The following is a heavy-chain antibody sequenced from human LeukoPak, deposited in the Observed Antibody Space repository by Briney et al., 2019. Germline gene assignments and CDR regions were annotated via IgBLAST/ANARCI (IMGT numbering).Heavy chain of an antibody. V-gene: IGHV3-23*01. CDR1: GFTFSSYA. CDR2: ISGSGGST. D-gene: IGHD3-22*01. Sequence: PGGSLRLSCAASGFTFSSYAMSWVRQAPGKGLEWVSAISGSGGSTYYADSVKGRFTISRDNSKNTLYLQMNSLRAEDTAVYYCAKLGYDSSGGTLDYWGQGTLVTVSS. J-gene: IGHJ4*02. CDR3: AKLGYDSSGGTLDY.